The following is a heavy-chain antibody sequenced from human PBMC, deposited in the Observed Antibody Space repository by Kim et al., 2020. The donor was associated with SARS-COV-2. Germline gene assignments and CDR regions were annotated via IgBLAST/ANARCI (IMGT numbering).Heavy chain of an antibody. Sequence: SETLSLTCAVSGGSISSSNWWSWVRQPPGKGLEWIGEIYHSGSTNYNPSLKSRVTISVDKSKNQFSLKLSSVTAADTAVYYCARVVRVLGNWFDPWGQGTLVTVSS. CDR1: GGSISSSNW. CDR3: ARVVRVLGNWFDP. CDR2: IYHSGST. D-gene: IGHD2-21*01. J-gene: IGHJ5*02. V-gene: IGHV4-4*02.